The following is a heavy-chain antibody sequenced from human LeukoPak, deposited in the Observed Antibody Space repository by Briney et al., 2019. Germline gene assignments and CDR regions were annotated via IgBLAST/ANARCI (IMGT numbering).Heavy chain of an antibody. D-gene: IGHD3-9*01. Sequence: GGSLRLSCAASGFTVSSNYMSWVRQAPGKGLEWVSVIYSGGSTYYADSVKGRFTISRDNSKNTLYLQMNSLRAEDTAVYYCAGGLDTGYYYYGMDVWDQGTTVTVSS. CDR3: AGGLDTGYYYYGMDV. V-gene: IGHV3-66*02. CDR1: GFTVSSNY. CDR2: IYSGGST. J-gene: IGHJ6*02.